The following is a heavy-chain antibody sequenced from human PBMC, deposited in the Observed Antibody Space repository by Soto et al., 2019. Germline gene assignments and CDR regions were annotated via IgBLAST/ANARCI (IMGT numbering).Heavy chain of an antibody. V-gene: IGHV3-23*01. CDR1: GFTFSTYA. CDR3: VRGATEGTFPWLDP. CDR2: ISGSGGST. J-gene: IGHJ5*02. Sequence: EVQLLESGGGLVQPGGSLRLSCAASGFTFSTYAMSWVRQAPGTGLEWVSGISGSGGSTYYADSVKGRFTISRDISKSTLYLQMNSLRVEDTAVYYCVRGATEGTFPWLDPWGQGTLVTVSS. D-gene: IGHD1-7*01.